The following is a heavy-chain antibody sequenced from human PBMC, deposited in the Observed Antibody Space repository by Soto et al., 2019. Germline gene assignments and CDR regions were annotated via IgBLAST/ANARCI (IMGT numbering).Heavy chain of an antibody. CDR1: GVAFSPYT. CDR2: IIPRFGAA. V-gene: IGHV1-69*12. Sequence: QVRLVQSGPEVRKPGSSVTVSCKASGVAFSPYTLSWVRLAPGQGLEWMGAIIPRFGAAKYAQKFQGRVTITADESTSTAFLELTILSFEDTAVYYCARDWCSDTSCSFAGYLDFGGQGTLVTVSS. J-gene: IGHJ4*03. CDR3: ARDWCSDTSCSFAGYLDF. D-gene: IGHD2-15*01.